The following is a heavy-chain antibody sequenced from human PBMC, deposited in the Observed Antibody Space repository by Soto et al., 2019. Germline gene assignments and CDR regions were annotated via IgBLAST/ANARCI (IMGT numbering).Heavy chain of an antibody. J-gene: IGHJ6*02. D-gene: IGHD6-6*01. V-gene: IGHV3-21*01. CDR1: GFTFSSYS. CDR2: ISSSSSYI. CDR3: ASEYSSSGLGYYYGMDV. Sequence: LRLSCAASGFTFSSYSMNWVRQAPGKGLEWVSSISSSSSYIYYADSVKGRFTISRDNAKNSLYLQMNSLRAEDTAVYYCASEYSSSGLGYYYGMDVWGQGTTVTVSS.